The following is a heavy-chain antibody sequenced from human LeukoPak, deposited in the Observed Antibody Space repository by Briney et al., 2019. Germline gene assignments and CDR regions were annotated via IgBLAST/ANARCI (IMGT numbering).Heavy chain of an antibody. Sequence: PGRSLRLSCAASGFTFSSYGMHWVRQAPGKGLEWVAVIWYDGSNKYYADSVKGRFTISRDNSKNTLYPQMNSLRAEDTAVYYCAKDQVGREYHAFDIWGQGTMVTVSS. V-gene: IGHV3-33*06. J-gene: IGHJ3*02. CDR3: AKDQVGREYHAFDI. CDR1: GFTFSSYG. CDR2: IWYDGSNK. D-gene: IGHD2-2*02.